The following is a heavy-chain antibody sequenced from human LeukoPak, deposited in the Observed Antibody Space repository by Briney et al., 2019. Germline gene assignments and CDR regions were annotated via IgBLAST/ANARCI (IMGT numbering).Heavy chain of an antibody. D-gene: IGHD5-12*01. CDR1: GFTFSSFW. CDR2: ISSDVSST. V-gene: IGHV3-74*01. Sequence: GGSLRLSCAASGFTFSSFWMHWVRQAPGKGLVWVSRISSDVSSTSYADSVKGRFTISRDNAKNTLYLQMNSLRAEDTAVYYCARDREQGLRSYYFDYWGQGTLVTVSS. J-gene: IGHJ4*02. CDR3: ARDREQGLRSYYFDY.